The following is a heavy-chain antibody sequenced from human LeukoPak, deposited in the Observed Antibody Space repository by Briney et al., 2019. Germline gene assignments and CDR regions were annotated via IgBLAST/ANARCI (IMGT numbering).Heavy chain of an antibody. D-gene: IGHD3-22*01. CDR1: GFTFSNYW. J-gene: IGHJ4*02. V-gene: IGHV3-74*01. CDR3: AKGNYYDSSGYSYFDY. CDR2: INSDGINT. Sequence: GGSLRLSCAASGFTFSNYWMHWVRQAPGKGLVWVSRINSDGINTSYADSVKGRFTISRDNAKNTLNLQMNSLRAEDTAVYYCAKGNYYDSSGYSYFDYWGQGTLVTVSS.